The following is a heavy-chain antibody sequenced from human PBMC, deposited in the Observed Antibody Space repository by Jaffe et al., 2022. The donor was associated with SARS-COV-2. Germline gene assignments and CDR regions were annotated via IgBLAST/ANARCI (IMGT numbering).Heavy chain of an antibody. D-gene: IGHD5-12*01. V-gene: IGHV3-9*01. Sequence: EVQLVESGGGLVQPGRSLRLSCAASGFTFDDYAMHWVRQAPGKGLEWVSGISWNSGSIGYADSVKGRFTISRDNAKNSLYLQMNSLRAEDTALYYCAKVATVNWYFDLWGRGTLVTVSS. J-gene: IGHJ2*01. CDR1: GFTFDDYA. CDR2: ISWNSGSI. CDR3: AKVATVNWYFDL.